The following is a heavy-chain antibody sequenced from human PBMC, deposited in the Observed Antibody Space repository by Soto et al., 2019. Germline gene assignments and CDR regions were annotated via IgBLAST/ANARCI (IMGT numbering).Heavy chain of an antibody. D-gene: IGHD1-26*01. CDR2: IPSDGREV. V-gene: IGHV3-74*01. J-gene: IGHJ4*02. CDR1: GFNFRDFW. CDR3: TRDDSGLGIDY. Sequence: EVHLVESGGGLVQPGASLRLSCEASGFNFRDFWMHWVRQPPGKGPEWVSNIPSDGREVSYADSVRGRFTISRDDARNTLYLQMSDLRVEDTAIYYCTRDDSGLGIDYWGQGTQVTVSS.